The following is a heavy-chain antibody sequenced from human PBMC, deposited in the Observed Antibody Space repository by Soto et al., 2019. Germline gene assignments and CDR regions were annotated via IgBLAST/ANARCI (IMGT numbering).Heavy chain of an antibody. D-gene: IGHD3-3*01. J-gene: IGHJ6*03. CDR3: ARNFWSGPDYYYYYYMDV. CDR2: IIPILGIA. CDR1: GGTFSSYT. V-gene: IGHV1-69*02. Sequence: ASVKVSCKASGGTFSSYTISWVRQAPGQGLEWMGRIIPILGIANYAQKFQGRVTITADKSTSTAYMELSSLRSEDTAVYYCARNFWSGPDYYYYYYMDVWGKGTTVTVSS.